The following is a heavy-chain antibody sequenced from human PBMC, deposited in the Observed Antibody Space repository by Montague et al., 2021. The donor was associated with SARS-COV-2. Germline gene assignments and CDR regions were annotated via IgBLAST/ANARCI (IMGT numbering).Heavy chain of an antibody. CDR1: GGSFSRYY. D-gene: IGHD2-2*02. CDR2: ISHSGSA. V-gene: IGHV4-34*01. J-gene: IGHJ6*03. CDR3: ARLGEGVVPAPILGVGPYYSYFYMDV. Sequence: SETLSLTCAVSGGSFSRYYWSWIRQPPGKGLEWIGEISHSGSANYNPSLKRRVTISVDTSKNQFSLKLNSVTAADTAVYYCARLGEGVVPAPILGVGPYYSYFYMDVWGKGATVTVSS.